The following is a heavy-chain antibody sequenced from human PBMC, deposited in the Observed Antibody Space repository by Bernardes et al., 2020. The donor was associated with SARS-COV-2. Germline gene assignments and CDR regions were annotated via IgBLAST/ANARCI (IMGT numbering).Heavy chain of an antibody. CDR3: ARGIAVAQGAFDI. Sequence: GESLRLSCAASRFNVSDEDMNWVRQAPGKGLEWVSVMHSGGSTYYADSAKGRFTISRNGSTNTLYLQMNTLSVEDTAIYYCARGIAVAQGAFDIWGQGTMVSVSS. V-gene: IGHV3-66*02. CDR1: RFNVSDED. CDR2: MHSGGST. D-gene: IGHD6-19*01. J-gene: IGHJ3*02.